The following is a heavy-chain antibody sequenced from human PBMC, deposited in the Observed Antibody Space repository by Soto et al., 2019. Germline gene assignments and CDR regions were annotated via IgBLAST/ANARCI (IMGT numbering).Heavy chain of an antibody. CDR3: ARGGNYDILTGYSKSPYYFDY. D-gene: IGHD3-9*01. J-gene: IGHJ4*02. CDR1: GGSISSYY. Sequence: TLSLTCTVSGGSISSYYWSWIRQPPGKGLEWIGYIYYSGSTNYNPSLKSRVTISVDTSKNQFSLKLSSVTTADTAVYYCARGGNYDILTGYSKSPYYFDYWGQGTLVTVSS. V-gene: IGHV4-59*01. CDR2: IYYSGST.